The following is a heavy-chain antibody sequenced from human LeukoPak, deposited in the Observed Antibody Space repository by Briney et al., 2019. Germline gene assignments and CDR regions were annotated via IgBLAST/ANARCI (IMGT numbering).Heavy chain of an antibody. V-gene: IGHV1-2*02. CDR3: ARVGVGSTWYGSWFDP. D-gene: IGHD6-13*01. CDR1: GYTFTSYG. J-gene: IGHJ5*02. CDR2: INPNSGGT. Sequence: ASVKVSCKASGYTFTSYGISWVRQAPGQGLEWMAWINPNSGGTNYAQKFQGRVTMTRNTSISTAYMELTRLRSDDTAVYYCARVGVGSTWYGSWFDPWGQGTLVTVSS.